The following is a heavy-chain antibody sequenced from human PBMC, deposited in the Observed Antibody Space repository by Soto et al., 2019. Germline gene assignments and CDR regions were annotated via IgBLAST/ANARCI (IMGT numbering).Heavy chain of an antibody. D-gene: IGHD6-19*01. CDR2: IKSKTDGGTT. J-gene: IGHJ6*02. Sequence: GGSLRLSCAASGFTFSNAWMNWVRQAPGKGLEWVGRIKSKTDGGTTDYAAPVKGRFTISRDDSKNTLYLQMNSLKTEDTAVYYCTTTQWLDYYYYGMDVWGQGTTVTVSS. CDR1: GFTFSNAW. V-gene: IGHV3-15*07. CDR3: TTTQWLDYYYYGMDV.